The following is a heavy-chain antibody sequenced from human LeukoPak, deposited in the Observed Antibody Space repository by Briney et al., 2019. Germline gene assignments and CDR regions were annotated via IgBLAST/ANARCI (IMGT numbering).Heavy chain of an antibody. Sequence: ASETLSLTCTVSGGSIGVTNYYWGWFRQPPGKGLEWIGNIFYSGSTFYNPSFQSRITISVDTSKNQFSLKLGSVTAADTAVYYCSRRFLDWLAHYYWGRGSLVTVSS. CDR2: IFYSGST. CDR3: SRRFLDWLAHYY. J-gene: IGHJ4*02. V-gene: IGHV4-39*01. D-gene: IGHD3/OR15-3a*01. CDR1: GGSIGVTNYY.